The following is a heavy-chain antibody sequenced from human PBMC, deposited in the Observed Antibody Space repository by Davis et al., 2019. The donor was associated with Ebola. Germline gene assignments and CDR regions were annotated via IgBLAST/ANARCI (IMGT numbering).Heavy chain of an antibody. CDR2: IIPIFGTA. CDR1: GGTFSSYA. CDR3: ARSGYYYYYYGMDV. J-gene: IGHJ6*02. Sequence: AASVKVSCKASGGTFSSYAISWVRQAPRQGLEWMGGIIPIFGTANYAQKFQGRVTITADKSTSTAYMELSSLRSEDTAVYYCARSGYYYYYYGMDVWGQGTTVTVSS. V-gene: IGHV1-69*06. D-gene: IGHD3-3*01.